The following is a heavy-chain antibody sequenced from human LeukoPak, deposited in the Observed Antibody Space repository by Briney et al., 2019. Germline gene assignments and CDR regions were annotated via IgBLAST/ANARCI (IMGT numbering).Heavy chain of an antibody. V-gene: IGHV4-39*01. D-gene: IGHD1-26*01. CDR2: IYYSGST. Sequence: SETLSLTCTVSGGPISSSSYFWGWIRQPPGQGLEWIGSIYYSGSTCYNPSLKSRVTISLDTSSKQFSLKLTSLTAADTAVYYCARAPGGSYSWLDYWGQGTLVTVSS. CDR1: GGPISSSSYF. CDR3: ARAPGGSYSWLDY. J-gene: IGHJ4*02.